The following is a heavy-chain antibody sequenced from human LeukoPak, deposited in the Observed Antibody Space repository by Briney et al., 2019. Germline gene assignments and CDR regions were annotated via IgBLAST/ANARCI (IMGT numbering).Heavy chain of an antibody. J-gene: IGHJ4*02. CDR1: GFTFSSYG. CDR2: IRYDGSNK. CDR3: AKDYYDFWSGYYPDY. Sequence: GGSLRLSCAASGFTFSSYGMHWVRQAPGKGLEWVAFIRYDGSNKYYADSVKGRFTISRDNSKNTLYLQVNSLRAEDTAVYYCAKDYYDFWSGYYPDYWGQGTLVTVSS. D-gene: IGHD3-3*01. V-gene: IGHV3-30*02.